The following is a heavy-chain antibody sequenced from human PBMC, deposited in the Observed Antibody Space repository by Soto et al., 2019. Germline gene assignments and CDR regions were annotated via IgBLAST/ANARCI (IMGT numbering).Heavy chain of an antibody. CDR3: ARVGNGHTGGDCSSTSCYWFDP. CDR1: GYTFTSYD. CDR2: MNPNSGNT. J-gene: IGHJ5*02. D-gene: IGHD2-2*01. Sequence: ASVKVSCKASGYTFTSYDINWVRQATGQGLEWMGWMNPNSGNTGYAQKFQGRVTMTRNTSISTAYMELSSLRSEDTAVYYCARVGNGHTGGDCSSTSCYWFDPWGQGTLVTVSS. V-gene: IGHV1-8*01.